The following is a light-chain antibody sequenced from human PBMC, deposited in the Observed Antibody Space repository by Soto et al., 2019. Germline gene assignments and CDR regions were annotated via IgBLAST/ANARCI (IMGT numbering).Light chain of an antibody. CDR1: QSIYSW. V-gene: IGKV1-5*01. Sequence: DIQMTQSPSTLSASVGDRVTITCRGSQSIYSWLAWYQQKPGKAPKLLIYDASTLESEVPSRFSGSGSGTEFSLSISSLQPDDFATYYCQQYKGTFGQGTKVEIK. CDR2: DAS. J-gene: IGKJ1*01. CDR3: QQYKGT.